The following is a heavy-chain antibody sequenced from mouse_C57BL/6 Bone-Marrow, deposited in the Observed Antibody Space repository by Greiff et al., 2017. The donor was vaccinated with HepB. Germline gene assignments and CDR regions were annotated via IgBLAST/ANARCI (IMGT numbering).Heavy chain of an antibody. CDR1: GYTFTSYW. CDR3: ARRQYDYDYAMDY. CDR2: IDPSDSYT. D-gene: IGHD2-4*01. J-gene: IGHJ4*01. Sequence: QVQLQQPGAELVRPGTSVKLSCKASGYTFTSYWMHWVKQRPGQGLEWIGVIDPSDSYTNYNQKFKGKATLTVDTSSRTAYMQLSSLTSEDSAVYYCARRQYDYDYAMDYWGQGTSVTVSS. V-gene: IGHV1-59*01.